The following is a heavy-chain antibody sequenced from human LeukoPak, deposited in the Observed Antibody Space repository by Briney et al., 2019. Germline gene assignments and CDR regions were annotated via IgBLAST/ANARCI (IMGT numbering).Heavy chain of an antibody. CDR3: ARDPTPRGLGDFSYFDY. V-gene: IGHV1-18*01. D-gene: IGHD3-16*01. Sequence: ASVKVSCKASGYTFTSYGISWVRQAPGQGLEWMGWISAYNGNTNYAQKLQGRVTMTTDTSTSTAYMELRSLRSGDTAVYYCARDPTPRGLGDFSYFDYWGQGTLVTVSS. J-gene: IGHJ4*02. CDR2: ISAYNGNT. CDR1: GYTFTSYG.